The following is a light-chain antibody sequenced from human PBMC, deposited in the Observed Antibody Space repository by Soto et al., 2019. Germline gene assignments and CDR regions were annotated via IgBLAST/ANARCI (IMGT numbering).Light chain of an antibody. V-gene: IGKV3-15*01. CDR3: QQSSNWPPIT. J-gene: IGKJ5*01. CDR1: QIVSIH. Sequence: TVRTQSPGTLSVSLGERATLSCMASQIVSIHLAWYQQKPGQAPRLLIYDTSTRATGIPARFSGSGSGTEFTLTISSLQSEDFAVYYCQQSSNWPPITFGPVTRLEIK. CDR2: DTS.